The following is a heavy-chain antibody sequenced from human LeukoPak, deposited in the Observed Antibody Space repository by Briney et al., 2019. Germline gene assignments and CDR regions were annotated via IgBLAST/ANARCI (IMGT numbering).Heavy chain of an antibody. J-gene: IGHJ6*02. Sequence: SETLSLTCAVSGGSISSSNWWSWVRQPPGKGLEWIGEIYHSGSTNYNPSLKSRVTISVDTSKNQFSLKLSSVTAADTAVYYCARRSIASVYYYHYGMDVWGQGTTVTVSS. CDR3: ARRSIASVYYYHYGMDV. CDR2: IYHSGST. V-gene: IGHV4-4*02. CDR1: GGSISSSNW. D-gene: IGHD6-6*01.